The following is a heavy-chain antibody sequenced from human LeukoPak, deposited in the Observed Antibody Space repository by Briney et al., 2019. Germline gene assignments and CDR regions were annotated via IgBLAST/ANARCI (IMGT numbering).Heavy chain of an antibody. CDR2: INHRGST. CDR1: GGSFSGYY. V-gene: IGHV4-34*01. CDR3: ARVRGYDILTGLRVNFDY. Sequence: SETLSLTCAVYGGSFSGYYWSWIRQPPGKGLEWVGEINHRGSTNYNPSLKSRVTVSLDTSKNQFSLKLSSVTAADTAVYYCARVRGYDILTGLRVNFDYWGQGTLVTVSS. J-gene: IGHJ4*02. D-gene: IGHD3-9*01.